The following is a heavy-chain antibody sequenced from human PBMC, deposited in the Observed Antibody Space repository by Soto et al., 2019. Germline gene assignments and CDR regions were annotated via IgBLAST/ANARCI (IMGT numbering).Heavy chain of an antibody. Sequence: QITLKESGPTLVRPPQTLTLTCTFSGFSLTSGVGVGWIRQPPGKALEWLALIYWDDDKRYSPSLKNRLTITKDTAKHQVVLTTTNVGPVDTATYFCAHIDPEIVTVGGHGGFDYWGQGTLVTVSS. CDR1: GFSLTSGVG. CDR2: IYWDDDK. CDR3: AHIDPEIVTVGGHGGFDY. V-gene: IGHV2-5*02. J-gene: IGHJ4*02. D-gene: IGHD5-12*01.